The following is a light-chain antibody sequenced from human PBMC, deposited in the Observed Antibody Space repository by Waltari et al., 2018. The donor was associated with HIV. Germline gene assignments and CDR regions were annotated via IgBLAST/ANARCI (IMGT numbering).Light chain of an antibody. Sequence: DIVMTQSPDSLAVSLGERATINCKSSQKILFSSTNKNYLSWYQQRPGQPPRLLIYWASTRESGVPERFTGSRSGTNFPLTISRLQGDDVGLYFCQQYYSTPRTFGQGTRVELK. V-gene: IGKV4-1*01. CDR3: QQYYSTPRT. J-gene: IGKJ1*01. CDR1: QKILFSSTNKNY. CDR2: WAS.